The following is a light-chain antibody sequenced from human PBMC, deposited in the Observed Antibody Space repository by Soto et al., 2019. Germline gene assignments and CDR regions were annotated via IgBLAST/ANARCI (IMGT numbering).Light chain of an antibody. J-gene: IGKJ1*01. V-gene: IGKV1-5*03. CDR1: QSVSSW. Sequence: DIQMAQSPSTLSASVGDRDTITCRASQSVSSWLAWYQQKPGKAPKLLIYKASSLESGVPSRFSGSGSGTEFTLTISSLQPDDIATYYCQQYNTYSRTFGQGTKVEI. CDR3: QQYNTYSRT. CDR2: KAS.